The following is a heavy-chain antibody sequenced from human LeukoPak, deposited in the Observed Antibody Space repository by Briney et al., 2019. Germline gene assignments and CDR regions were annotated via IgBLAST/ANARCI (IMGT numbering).Heavy chain of an antibody. CDR3: ARHGSGSSLALYP. CDR2: ISYSGST. D-gene: IGHD3-10*01. CDR1: GGSIGSHY. J-gene: IGHJ5*02. V-gene: IGHV4-59*08. Sequence: SETLSLTCTVSGGSIGSHYWTWIRQPPGRGLEWLGYISYSGSTSYNPSLKSRVTISLGTSRNQFSLKLTSVTAADTAVYYCARHGSGSSLALYPWGQGTLVTVSS.